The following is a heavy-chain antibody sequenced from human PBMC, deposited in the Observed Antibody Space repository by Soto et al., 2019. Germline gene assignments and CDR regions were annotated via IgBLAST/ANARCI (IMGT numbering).Heavy chain of an antibody. Sequence: PSETVSLTCTVSDGSISGSSYYWGWIRQPPGKGLECIGSVHYSGSTDYNPSLKSRVTISVDTSKNQFSLKLTSVTAADTAVYFCASFLVATYGHSAGATLYP. V-gene: IGHV4-39*01. D-gene: IGHD1-1*01. CDR3: ASFLVATYGHSAGATLYP. CDR2: VHYSGST. CDR1: DGSISGSSYY. J-gene: IGHJ5*02.